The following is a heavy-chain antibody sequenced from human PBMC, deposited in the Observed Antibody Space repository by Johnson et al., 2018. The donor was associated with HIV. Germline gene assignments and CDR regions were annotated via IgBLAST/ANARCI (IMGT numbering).Heavy chain of an antibody. Sequence: VQLVESGGGLVQPGGSLRLSCAASGFTFSSYAMSRVRQAPGKGLEWVSYISSSGSSRYYADSVKGRFTITRDNVKNSLYMQMNSLRVEETAVYFCARDYRGALDSWGQGTMVTVSS. D-gene: IGHD4-11*01. CDR3: ARDYRGALDS. J-gene: IGHJ3*02. V-gene: IGHV3-48*04. CDR1: GFTFSSYA. CDR2: ISSSGSSR.